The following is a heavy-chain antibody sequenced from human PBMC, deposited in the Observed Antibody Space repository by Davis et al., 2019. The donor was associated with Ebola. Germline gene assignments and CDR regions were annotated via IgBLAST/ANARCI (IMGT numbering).Heavy chain of an antibody. CDR2: IGDRDNDI. D-gene: IGHD2-15*01. J-gene: IGHJ4*02. Sequence: GESLKISCAASRSTFSSYGMHWVRQAPGKRLEWVAFIGDRDNDIYYADSVKGRFTISRDNAKNTLYLQMNSLRVEDTAIYYCAKGISSSCYSGVDDWGQGTLVTVSS. V-gene: IGHV3-21*04. CDR3: AKGISSSCYSGVDD. CDR1: RSTFSSYG.